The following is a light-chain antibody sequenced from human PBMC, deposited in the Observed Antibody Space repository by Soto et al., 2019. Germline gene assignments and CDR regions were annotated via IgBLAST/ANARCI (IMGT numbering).Light chain of an antibody. V-gene: IGKV4-1*01. CDR1: QTVLYSSNNKNY. Sequence: DIVMTQSPDSLAVSLGERAVINCKSSQTVLYSSNNKNYLAWYQQKPGQPPKLLIYWASTRESGVPDRFNGSGSGTDFTLTITSLQAEDVAVYYCQQHYGTITFGQGTRLEIK. CDR3: QQHYGTIT. CDR2: WAS. J-gene: IGKJ5*01.